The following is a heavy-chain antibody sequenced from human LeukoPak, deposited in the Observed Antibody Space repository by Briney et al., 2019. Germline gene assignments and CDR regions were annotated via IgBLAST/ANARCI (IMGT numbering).Heavy chain of an antibody. J-gene: IGHJ4*02. CDR2: VRYDGSNK. V-gene: IGHV3-30*02. CDR1: GFTFSSYA. CDR3: AQGSHYYGSGSHRRGHYFDY. D-gene: IGHD3-10*01. Sequence: GGSLRLSCAASGFTFSSYAMSWVRQAPGKGLEWVAVVRYDGSNKYYADFVKGRFTISRDNSKNTLYLQMNSLGGEDTAVYYCAQGSHYYGSGSHRRGHYFDYWGQGTLVTVSS.